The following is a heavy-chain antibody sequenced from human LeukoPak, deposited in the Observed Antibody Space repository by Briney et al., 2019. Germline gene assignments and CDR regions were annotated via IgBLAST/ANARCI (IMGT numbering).Heavy chain of an antibody. CDR3: ARTKTTYDSSGYTQDAFDI. V-gene: IGHV5-51*01. J-gene: IGHJ3*02. CDR1: GYSFTSYW. Sequence: KIGESLKISCKGSGYSFTSYWIGWVRQMPGKGLEWMGIIYPGDSDTRYSPSFQGQVTISADKSISTAYLQWSSLKALDTAMYYCARTKTTYDSSGYTQDAFDIWGQGTMVTVSS. D-gene: IGHD3-22*01. CDR2: IYPGDSDT.